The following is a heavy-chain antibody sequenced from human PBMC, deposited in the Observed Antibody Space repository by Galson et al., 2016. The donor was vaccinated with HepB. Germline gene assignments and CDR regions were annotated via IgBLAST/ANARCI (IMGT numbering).Heavy chain of an antibody. CDR2: ISSDGSHK. CDR1: GFTFSSYA. J-gene: IGHJ4*02. CDR3: ARSLLIDYDILNCDY. V-gene: IGHV3-30-3*01. D-gene: IGHD3-9*01. Sequence: SLRLSCAASGFTFSSYAMHWVRQAPGKGLEWVALISSDGSHKSYADSVKGRFTISRDNSKNTLYLQIDSLRPEDTAVYYCARSLLIDYDILNCDYWGQGTLVTVSS.